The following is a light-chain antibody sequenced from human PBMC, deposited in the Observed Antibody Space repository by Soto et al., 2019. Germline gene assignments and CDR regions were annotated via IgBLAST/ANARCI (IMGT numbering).Light chain of an antibody. CDR2: GAS. CDR1: QSVSNN. CDR3: QQYNDWPPVT. V-gene: IGKV3-15*01. Sequence: ETVMTQSPATLSVSPGERATLSCKASQSVSNNLAWYQQKPSQAPRLLIYGASTRATGIPARFSGSGSGTEFTLTISSLQSEDFAVYYCQQYNDWPPVTFGQGTRLEIK. J-gene: IGKJ5*01.